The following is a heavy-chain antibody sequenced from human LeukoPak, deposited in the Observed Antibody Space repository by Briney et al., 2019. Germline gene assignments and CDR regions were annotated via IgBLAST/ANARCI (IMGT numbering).Heavy chain of an antibody. D-gene: IGHD3-10*01. J-gene: IGHJ4*02. V-gene: IGHV3-33*01. CDR3: ARAGVWFGESLDY. CDR1: GFTFSSYG. CDR2: IWYDGSNK. Sequence: GGSLRLSCAASGFTFSSYGMHWVRQAPGKGLEGVAVIWYDGSNKYYADSVKGRFTISRDNSKNTLYLQMNSLRAEDTAVYYCARAGVWFGESLDYWGQGTLVTVSS.